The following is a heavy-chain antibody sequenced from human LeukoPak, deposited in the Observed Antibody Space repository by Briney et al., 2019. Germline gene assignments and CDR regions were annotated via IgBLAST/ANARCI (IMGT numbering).Heavy chain of an antibody. J-gene: IGHJ4*02. CDR3: ATTIAAAGVDY. CDR2: ISSSSSTI. D-gene: IGHD6-13*01. CDR1: GFTFSSYS. V-gene: IGHV3-48*01. Sequence: GGSLRLSCAASGFTFSSYSMNWVRQAPGKGLEWVSYISSSSSTIYYADSVKGRFTISRDNTKNTLYLQMNSLGAEDTAVYYCATTIAAAGVDYWGQGTLVTVSS.